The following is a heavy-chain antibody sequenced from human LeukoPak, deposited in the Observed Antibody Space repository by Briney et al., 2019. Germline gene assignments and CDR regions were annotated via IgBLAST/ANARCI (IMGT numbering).Heavy chain of an antibody. J-gene: IGHJ1*01. Sequence: SETLSLTCGVSGYSISSGYYWGWIRQPPGKGPEWIGSIYHSGSTYYKPSLKSRVTISVDTSKNQFSLKLNSVTAADTAVYYCAREDYDSSGYYRPFWGQGTLVTVAS. D-gene: IGHD3-22*01. CDR2: IYHSGST. CDR3: AREDYDSSGYYRPF. CDR1: GYSISSGYY. V-gene: IGHV4-38-2*02.